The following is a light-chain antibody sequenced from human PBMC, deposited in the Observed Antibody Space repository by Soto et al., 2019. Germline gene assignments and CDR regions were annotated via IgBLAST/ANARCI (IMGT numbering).Light chain of an antibody. CDR2: GAS. Sequence: EVVLTQSPGTLSLSPGESATLSCRASQSVSSSYLAWYQQKPGQAPRLLIYGASSRATGIPDRFSGSGSGTDFTLTISRLGPEDFAVYYWQQYGNSPWTFGQGTKVEIK. CDR3: QQYGNSPWT. CDR1: QSVSSSY. V-gene: IGKV3-20*01. J-gene: IGKJ1*01.